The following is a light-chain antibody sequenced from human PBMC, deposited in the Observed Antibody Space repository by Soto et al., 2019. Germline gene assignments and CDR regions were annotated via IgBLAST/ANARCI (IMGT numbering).Light chain of an antibody. Sequence: DIQMTQSPSTLSASVGDRVTITCRASQSISTWLAWYQQKPGKAPKLLIYKASSLDSEFPSSFSGSGSGTEFTLTICSLQPDDLATYYCQQYNSFPFTFGGGTKVEIK. V-gene: IGKV1-5*03. CDR2: KAS. J-gene: IGKJ4*01. CDR1: QSISTW. CDR3: QQYNSFPFT.